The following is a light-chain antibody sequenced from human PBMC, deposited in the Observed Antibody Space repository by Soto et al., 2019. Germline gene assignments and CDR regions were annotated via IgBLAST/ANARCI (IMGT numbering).Light chain of an antibody. CDR1: TSNIGSNT. Sequence: QSVLAQSPSASGTPGQRVTISCSGSTSNIGSNTINWYRQFPGTAPQLLIFSNNQRPSGVTDRFPGSKSGTSAFLTISGLQSEDEAEYYCAAWDDSLDAFVFGTGTKVTVL. CDR3: AAWDDSLDAFV. J-gene: IGLJ1*01. V-gene: IGLV1-44*01. CDR2: SNN.